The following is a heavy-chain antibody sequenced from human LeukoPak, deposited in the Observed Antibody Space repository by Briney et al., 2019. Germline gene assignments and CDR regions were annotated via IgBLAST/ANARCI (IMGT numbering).Heavy chain of an antibody. D-gene: IGHD3/OR15-3a*01. Sequence: ASVKVSCKASGGTFSSYAISWVRQAPGQGLEWMGWINPNSGGTTYAQKFQGRVTMTRDTSISTAYMELSRLRSDDTAVYYCARVGGIMIFGGGAFDIWGQGTMVTVSS. CDR3: ARVGGIMIFGGGAFDI. J-gene: IGHJ3*02. CDR2: INPNSGGT. V-gene: IGHV1-2*02. CDR1: GGTFSSYA.